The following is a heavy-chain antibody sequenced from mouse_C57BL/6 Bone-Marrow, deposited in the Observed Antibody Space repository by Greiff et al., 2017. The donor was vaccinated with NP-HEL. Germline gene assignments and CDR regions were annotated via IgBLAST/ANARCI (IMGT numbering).Heavy chain of an antibody. CDR2: IYPRSGNT. D-gene: IGHD1-1*01. CDR3: ARKRYYGSSPWFAY. V-gene: IGHV1-81*01. Sequence: QVHVKQSGAELARPGASVKLSCKASGYTFTSYGISWVKQRTGQGLEWIGEIYPRSGNTYYNEKFKGKATLTADKSSSTAYMELRSLTSEDSAVYFCARKRYYGSSPWFAYWGQGTLVTVSA. J-gene: IGHJ3*01. CDR1: GYTFTSYG.